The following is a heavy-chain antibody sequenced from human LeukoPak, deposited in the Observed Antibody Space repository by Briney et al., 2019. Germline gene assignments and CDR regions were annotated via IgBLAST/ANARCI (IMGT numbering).Heavy chain of an antibody. CDR2: IYYSGST. CDR3: ARTRYYYGSRSYGAPYYFDY. Sequence: SETLSLTCTVSGGSISSYYWSWIRQPPGKGLEWIGYIYYSGSTNYNPSLKSRVTLSVDTSKNQFSLKLSSVIAADTAVYYCARTRYYYGSRSYGAPYYFDYWGQGTLVTVSS. V-gene: IGHV4-59*01. CDR1: GGSISSYY. D-gene: IGHD3-10*01. J-gene: IGHJ4*02.